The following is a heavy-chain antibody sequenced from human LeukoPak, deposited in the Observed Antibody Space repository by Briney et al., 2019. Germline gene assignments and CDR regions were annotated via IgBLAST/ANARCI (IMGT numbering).Heavy chain of an antibody. Sequence: GGSLRLSCAASGFSFTNYYMSWIRQAPGKGLEWVSYIDTSGDTKYYADSVKGRFTISRDNSRNTLYLQMNSLRGDDTAIYYCARKPLSGGYGGTIDYWGQGTLVTVSS. V-gene: IGHV3-11*04. J-gene: IGHJ4*02. D-gene: IGHD5-12*01. CDR3: ARKPLSGGYGGTIDY. CDR1: GFSFTNYY. CDR2: IDTSGDTK.